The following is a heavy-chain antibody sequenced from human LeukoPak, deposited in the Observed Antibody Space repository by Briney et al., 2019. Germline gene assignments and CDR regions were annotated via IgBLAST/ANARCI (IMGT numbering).Heavy chain of an antibody. CDR3: ARGRRGDFWSGYWHFDY. V-gene: IGHV4-34*01. CDR1: GGSFSSYY. CDR2: INHSGST. D-gene: IGHD3-3*01. J-gene: IGHJ4*02. Sequence: PSETLSLTCAVYGGSFSSYYWSWIRQPPGKGLEWIGEINHSGSTNYNPSLKSRVTISVDTSKNQFSLKLSSVTAADTAVYYCARGRRGDFWSGYWHFDYWGQGTLVTVSS.